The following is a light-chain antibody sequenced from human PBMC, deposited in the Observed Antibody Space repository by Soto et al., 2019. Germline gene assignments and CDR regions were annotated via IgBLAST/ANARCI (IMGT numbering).Light chain of an antibody. V-gene: IGKV3-15*01. CDR1: HSVNSH. CDR2: GAS. Sequence: EIVLTQSPATLSLSTGERATLSCRTSHSVNSHVAWYQQKPGQAPRLLLYGASTRATGIPARFSGSVSGTEFTLTISSLQSEDFAVYYCQQYNNWPPRLTFGGGTKVDIK. CDR3: QQYNNWPPRLT. J-gene: IGKJ4*01.